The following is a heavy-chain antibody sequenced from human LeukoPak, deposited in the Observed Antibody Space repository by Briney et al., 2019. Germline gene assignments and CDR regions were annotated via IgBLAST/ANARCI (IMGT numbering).Heavy chain of an antibody. D-gene: IGHD6-13*01. CDR1: GFTVSSSY. V-gene: IGHV3-66*01. CDR2: IYSGGST. Sequence: GGSLRLSCAAAGFTVSSSYMTWVRQAPGKGLEWVSVIYSGGSTHYAGSVKGRFTISRDNSKNTVYLQMNSLRAEDTAVYYCARAPYSSSWYFDYWGHGTLVTVSS. J-gene: IGHJ4*01. CDR3: ARAPYSSSWYFDY.